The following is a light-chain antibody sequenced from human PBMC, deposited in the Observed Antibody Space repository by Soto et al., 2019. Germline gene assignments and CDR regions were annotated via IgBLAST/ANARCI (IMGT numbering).Light chain of an antibody. V-gene: IGKV1-12*01. J-gene: IGKJ1*01. CDR1: QDFSDW. CDR2: GAS. Sequence: DIQMTQSPPYLSASVGDRVTITCRASQDFSDWLAWYQQKPGQAPNLLIHGASNLQSGVPSRFSGSGSGTEFTLTISSLQPEDVATYYCLQDYNLWTFGQGTKVDI. CDR3: LQDYNLWT.